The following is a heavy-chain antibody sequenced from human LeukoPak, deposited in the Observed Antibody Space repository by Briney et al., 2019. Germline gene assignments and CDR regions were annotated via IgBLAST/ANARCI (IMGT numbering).Heavy chain of an antibody. CDR2: ITSDAYI. CDR3: ARADYGDYGVDY. V-gene: IGHV3-21*01. CDR1: GFAFSSSN. J-gene: IGHJ4*02. Sequence: GGSLRLSCAGSGFAFSSSNLNWFRQAPGKGLEWVSSITSDAYIYYADSLKGRFSISRGNAKNSVYLQMISLTDEDTAVYYCARADYGDYGVDYWGQGTLVTVSS. D-gene: IGHD4-17*01.